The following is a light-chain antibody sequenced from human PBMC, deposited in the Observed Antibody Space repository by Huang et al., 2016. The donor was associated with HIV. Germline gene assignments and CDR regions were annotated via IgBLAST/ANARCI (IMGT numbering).Light chain of an antibody. CDR2: SAS. V-gene: IGKV1-8*01. Sequence: AIRMTQSPSSLSASTGDRVTITCRASQGISSYLAWYQQKPGKAPKLLISSASTLQGWVPSRFSGSVFGTDFTLTISSLQSEDLGTYYCQQYYIYPHAFGQGTKLEI. J-gene: IGKJ2*01. CDR3: QQYYIYPHA. CDR1: QGISSY.